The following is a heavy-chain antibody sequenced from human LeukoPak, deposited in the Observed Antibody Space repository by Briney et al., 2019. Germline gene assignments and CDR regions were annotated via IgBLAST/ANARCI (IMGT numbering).Heavy chain of an antibody. J-gene: IGHJ6*02. CDR1: GFTFSSYG. CDR2: ISYDGSNK. CDR3: AKDAVDTARVSWYYYYGMDV. Sequence: PGGSLRLSCAASGFTFSSYGMHWVRQAPGKGLEWVAVISYDGSNKYYADSVKGRFTISRDNSKNTLYLQMNSLRAEDTAVYYCAKDAVDTARVSWYYYYGMDVWGQGTTVTVSS. V-gene: IGHV3-30*18. D-gene: IGHD5-18*01.